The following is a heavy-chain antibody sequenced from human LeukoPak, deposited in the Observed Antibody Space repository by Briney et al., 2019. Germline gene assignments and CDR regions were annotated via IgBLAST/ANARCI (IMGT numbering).Heavy chain of an antibody. V-gene: IGHV4-31*03. Sequence: PSETLSLTCTVSGGSISIGGYYWSWIRQHPGKGLEWIGYIYYSGSTYYNPSLKSRVTISVDTSKNQFSLKLSSVTAADTAVYYCARAPSPVWFDPWGQGTLVTVSS. J-gene: IGHJ5*02. CDR3: ARAPSPVWFDP. CDR1: GGSISIGGYY. CDR2: IYYSGST.